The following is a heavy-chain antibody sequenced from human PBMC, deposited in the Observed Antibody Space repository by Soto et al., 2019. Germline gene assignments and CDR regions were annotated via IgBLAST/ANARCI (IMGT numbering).Heavy chain of an antibody. CDR3: AGGRDYYDGSGYHTPFYYGMDV. CDR1: GGTFSSYA. J-gene: IGHJ6*02. Sequence: SVKVSCKASGGTFSSYAISWVRQAPGQGLEWMGGIIPIFGTANYAQKFQGRVTITADESTSTAYMELSSLRSEDTAVYYCAGGRDYYDGSGYHTPFYYGMDVWGQGTTVTVSS. CDR2: IIPIFGTA. V-gene: IGHV1-69*13. D-gene: IGHD3-22*01.